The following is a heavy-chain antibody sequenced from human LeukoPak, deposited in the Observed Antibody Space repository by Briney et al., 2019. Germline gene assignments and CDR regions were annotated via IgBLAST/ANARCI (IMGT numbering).Heavy chain of an antibody. CDR1: GYSISSGYY. CDR2: IYHSGST. J-gene: IGHJ4*02. Sequence: SETLSLTCAVSGYSISSGYYWGWIRQPPGKGLEWIGSIYHSGSTYYNPSLKSRVTISVDTSKNQFSLKLISVTAADTAVYYCARQQWELLGWVDYWGQGTLVTVSS. D-gene: IGHD1-26*01. V-gene: IGHV4-38-2*01. CDR3: ARQQWELLGWVDY.